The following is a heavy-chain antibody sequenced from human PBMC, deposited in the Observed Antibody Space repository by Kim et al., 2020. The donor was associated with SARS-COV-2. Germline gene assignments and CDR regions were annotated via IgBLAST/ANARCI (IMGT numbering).Heavy chain of an antibody. D-gene: IGHD4-17*01. CDR3: ARDHDYGDYGMDV. J-gene: IGHJ6*02. V-gene: IGHV4-59*13. Sequence: SETLSLTCTVSGGSISSYYWSWIRQPPGKGLEWIGYIYYSGSTNYNPSLKSRVTISVDTSKNQFSLKLSSVTAADTAVYYCARDHDYGDYGMDVWGQGTTVTVSS. CDR1: GGSISSYY. CDR2: IYYSGST.